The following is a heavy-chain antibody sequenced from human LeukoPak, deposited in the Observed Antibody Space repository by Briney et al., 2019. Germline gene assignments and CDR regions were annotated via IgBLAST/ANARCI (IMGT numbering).Heavy chain of an antibody. V-gene: IGHV4-59*08. D-gene: IGHD4-17*01. CDR3: ERQAGGDLDDYYYMDV. Sequence: PSETLSLTCTVSGCSISSYYWSWIRQPPGKGLEWIGYIYYSGSTNYNPSLKSRVTISVDTSKNQFSLKLSSVTAADTAVYYCERQAGGDLDDYYYMDVWGNGTTVTVSS. CDR2: IYYSGST. CDR1: GCSISSYY. J-gene: IGHJ6*03.